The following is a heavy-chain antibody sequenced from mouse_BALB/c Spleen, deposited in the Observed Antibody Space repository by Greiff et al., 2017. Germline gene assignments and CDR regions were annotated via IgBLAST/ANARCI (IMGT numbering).Heavy chain of an antibody. J-gene: IGHJ4*01. CDR1: GFTFTDYY. V-gene: IGHV7-3*02. CDR3: ARDYVRMDY. Sequence: EVNVVESGGGLVQPGGSLRLSCATSGFTFTDYYMSWVRQPPGKALEWLGFIRNKANGYTTEYSASVKGRFTISRDNSQSILYLQMNTLRAEDSATYYCARDYVRMDYWGQGTSVTVSS. CDR2: IRNKANGYTT.